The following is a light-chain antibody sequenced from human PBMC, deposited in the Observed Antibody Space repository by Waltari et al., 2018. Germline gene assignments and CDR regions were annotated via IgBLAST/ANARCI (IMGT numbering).Light chain of an antibody. J-gene: IGKJ5*01. CDR3: QQYNNWLPIT. CDR2: GAA. Sequence: EIVMTQSPATLSVSPGASATLSCRASQSVSSNLAWYQQKPGQAPRLLIYGAATRATGIPARFSGSGSGTEFTLTISSLQSEDFAVYYCQQYNNWLPITFGQGTRLEIK. CDR1: QSVSSN. V-gene: IGKV3-15*01.